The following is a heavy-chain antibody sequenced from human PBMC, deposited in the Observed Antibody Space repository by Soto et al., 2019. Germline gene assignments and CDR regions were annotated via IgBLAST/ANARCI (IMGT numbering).Heavy chain of an antibody. V-gene: IGHV1-46*01. CDR2: INPSGGST. Sequence: ASVKVSCKASGYTFTSYYMHWVRQAPGQGLEWMGIINPSGGSTSYAQKFQGRVTMTRDTSTSTVYMELSSLRSEDTAVYYCARELVVPAAIDYYYYGMDVWGQGTTVTVSS. CDR3: ARELVVPAAIDYYYYGMDV. D-gene: IGHD2-2*01. J-gene: IGHJ6*02. CDR1: GYTFTSYY.